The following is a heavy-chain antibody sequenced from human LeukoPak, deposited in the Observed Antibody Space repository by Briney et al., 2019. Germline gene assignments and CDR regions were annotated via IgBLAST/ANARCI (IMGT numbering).Heavy chain of an antibody. J-gene: IGHJ3*02. CDR3: ARGPYSYDSSGAFDI. V-gene: IGHV4-39*07. CDR1: GGSISNSNYY. Sequence: SETLSLTCTVSGGSISNSNYYWGWIRQPPGKGLEWIGNIYYSGSTYYNPSLKSRVTISVDTSKNQFSLKLSSVTAADTAVYFCARGPYSYDSSGAFDIWGQGTMVTVSS. D-gene: IGHD3-22*01. CDR2: IYYSGST.